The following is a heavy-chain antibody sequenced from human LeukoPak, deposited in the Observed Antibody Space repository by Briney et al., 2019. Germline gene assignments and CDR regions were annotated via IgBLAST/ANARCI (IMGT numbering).Heavy chain of an antibody. D-gene: IGHD3-16*02. CDR2: ISSSGSTI. J-gene: IGHJ5*02. CDR3: ARDRLYVWGSYRPTNWFDP. Sequence: GGSLRLSCAASGFTFSDYYMSWIRQAPGKGLEWASYISSSGSTIYYADSVKGRFTISRDNAKNSLYLQMNSLRAEDTAVYYCARDRLYVWGSYRPTNWFDPWGQGTLVTVSS. V-gene: IGHV3-11*04. CDR1: GFTFSDYY.